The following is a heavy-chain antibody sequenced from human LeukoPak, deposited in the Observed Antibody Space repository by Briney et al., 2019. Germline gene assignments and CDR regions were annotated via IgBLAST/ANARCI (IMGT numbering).Heavy chain of an antibody. V-gene: IGHV3-30*18. CDR3: AKDRPPECSSTSCFAEYFQH. Sequence: PGGSLRLSCAASGFTFSSYVMHWVRQAPGKGLEWVAVISYDGSNKYYADSVKGRFTISRDNSKNTLYLQMNSLRAEDTAVYYCAKDRPPECSSTSCFAEYFQHWGQGTLVTVSS. CDR2: ISYDGSNK. D-gene: IGHD2-2*01. CDR1: GFTFSSYV. J-gene: IGHJ1*01.